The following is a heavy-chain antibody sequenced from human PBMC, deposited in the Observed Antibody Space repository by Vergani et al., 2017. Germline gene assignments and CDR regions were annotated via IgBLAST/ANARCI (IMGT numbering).Heavy chain of an antibody. J-gene: IGHJ4*02. Sequence: EVQLVESGGGLVQPGGSLRLSCAASGFTFSSYWMSWVRQAPGKGLEWVANIKQDGSEKYYVDAVKGRFTISRDNAKNSLYRQMNSLRAEDTAVYYCAGQWLVPVHFDYWGQGTLVTVSS. D-gene: IGHD6-19*01. CDR1: GFTFSSYW. CDR2: IKQDGSEK. V-gene: IGHV3-7*01. CDR3: AGQWLVPVHFDY.